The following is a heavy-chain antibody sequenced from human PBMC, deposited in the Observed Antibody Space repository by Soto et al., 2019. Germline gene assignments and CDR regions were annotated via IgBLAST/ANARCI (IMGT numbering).Heavy chain of an antibody. D-gene: IGHD3-16*01. Sequence: QVPLVQSGAELKKPGSSVKVSCEASGGTSTIYTITWVRQAPGQGLAWLGRIVPLLGITNYARNFQDRLTITADQSKGTAYMELSGLRSEDTALYYCATEKFGAGRGGVSDWGQGTQVTVSS. CDR2: IVPLLGIT. J-gene: IGHJ4*02. V-gene: IGHV1-69*08. CDR1: GGTSTIYT. CDR3: ATEKFGAGRGGVSD.